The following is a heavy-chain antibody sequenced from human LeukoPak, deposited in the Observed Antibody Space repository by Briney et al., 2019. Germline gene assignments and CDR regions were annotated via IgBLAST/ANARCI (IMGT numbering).Heavy chain of an antibody. CDR1: GASISSGSYF. CDR3: AVAGARYSDTGGLYAFDF. CDR2: IYYSGSP. D-gene: IGHD2-8*02. V-gene: IGHV4-39*01. J-gene: IGHJ3*01. Sequence: SETLSLTCTVSGASISSGSYFWGWIRQPPGKGLEWIGTIYYSGSPYYNPSFKSRVTLSVDASKNQFSLKLNSVTAADTAVYFCAVAGARYSDTGGLYAFDFWGRGTMVTVSS.